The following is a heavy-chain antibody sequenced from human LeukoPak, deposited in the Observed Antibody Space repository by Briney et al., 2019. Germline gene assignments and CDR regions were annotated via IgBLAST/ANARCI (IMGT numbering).Heavy chain of an antibody. CDR1: GYTFTSYG. CDR3: ASLYSGYDSAWFDP. Sequence: GGSVKVSCKASGYTFTSYGISWVRQAPGQGLEWMGWISAYNGNTNYAQKLQGRVTMTTDTSTSTAYMELRSLRSDDTAVYYCASLYSGYDSAWFDPWGQGTLVTVSS. V-gene: IGHV1-18*01. J-gene: IGHJ5*02. D-gene: IGHD5-12*01. CDR2: ISAYNGNT.